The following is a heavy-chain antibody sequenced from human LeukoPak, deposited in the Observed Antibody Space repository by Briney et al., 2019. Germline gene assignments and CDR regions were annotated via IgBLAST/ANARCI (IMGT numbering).Heavy chain of an antibody. D-gene: IGHD3-16*01. J-gene: IGHJ2*01. V-gene: IGHV4-39*01. CDR1: GGSISSSSYY. CDR3: ARHWGYFDL. CDR2: IYYSGST. Sequence: PSETLSLTCTVSGGSISSSSYYWGWIRQPPGKGLEWIGSIYYSGSTYYNPSLKSRVTISVDTSKNQFSLKLSSVTAADTAVYYCARHWGYFDLWGRGTLVTVSS.